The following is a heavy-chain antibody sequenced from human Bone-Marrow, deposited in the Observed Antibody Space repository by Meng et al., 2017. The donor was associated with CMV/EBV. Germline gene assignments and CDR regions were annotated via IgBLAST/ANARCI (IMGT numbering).Heavy chain of an antibody. D-gene: IGHD3-3*01. Sequence: ASVKVSCKASGYTFTGYYMQWVRQAPGQGLEWVGWINPHSGGTNYAQKFQGRVTLTRDTSISTAYMDLSRLTSDDTAVYYCARAAQFLSYGFDVWGRGTMVTVSS. CDR2: INPHSGGT. V-gene: IGHV1-2*02. CDR3: ARAAQFLSYGFDV. J-gene: IGHJ6*02. CDR1: GYTFTGYY.